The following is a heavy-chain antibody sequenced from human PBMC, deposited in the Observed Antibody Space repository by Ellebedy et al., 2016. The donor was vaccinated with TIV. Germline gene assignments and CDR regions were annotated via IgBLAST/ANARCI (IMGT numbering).Heavy chain of an antibody. V-gene: IGHV3-23*01. CDR3: VNPRALLEF. CDR2: ISGSGGTT. CDR1: GISFSGFA. J-gene: IGHJ4*02. Sequence: PGGSLRLSCVGSGISFSGFAMNWVRQAPGKGLEWVSVISGSGGTTFYADSVKGRFSISRDDSKNTLYLQLNSLRAEDTAVYYCVNPRALLEFWGQGTLVTVSS.